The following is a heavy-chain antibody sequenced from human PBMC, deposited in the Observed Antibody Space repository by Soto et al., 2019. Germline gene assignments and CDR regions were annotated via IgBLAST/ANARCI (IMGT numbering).Heavy chain of an antibody. CDR1: GFTFSSYA. V-gene: IGHV3-30-3*01. Sequence: GGSLRLSCAASGFTFSSYAMHWVRQAPGKGLEWVAVISYDGSNKYYADSVKGRFTISRDNSKNTLYLQMNSLRAEDTAVYYCARGRYYYDSGAYYFDAFDIWGQGTMVTVSS. CDR3: ARGRYYYDSGAYYFDAFDI. D-gene: IGHD3-22*01. CDR2: ISYDGSNK. J-gene: IGHJ3*02.